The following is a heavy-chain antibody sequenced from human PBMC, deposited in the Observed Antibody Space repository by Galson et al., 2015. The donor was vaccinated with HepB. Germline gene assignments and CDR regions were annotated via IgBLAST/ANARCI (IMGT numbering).Heavy chain of an antibody. J-gene: IGHJ4*02. CDR2: ISPINGNT. D-gene: IGHD6-19*01. CDR3: ARDWGLWEEPWLEQGGYLDY. Sequence: SVKVSCKAPDNTFTNYGISWVRQAPGQGLEWMGWISPINGNTHYTQKFQGRVTMTTDTSTTTAYMELRTLRSDDTAVYYCARDWGLWEEPWLEQGGYLDYWGQGTLLTLSS. V-gene: IGHV1-18*01. CDR1: DNTFTNYG.